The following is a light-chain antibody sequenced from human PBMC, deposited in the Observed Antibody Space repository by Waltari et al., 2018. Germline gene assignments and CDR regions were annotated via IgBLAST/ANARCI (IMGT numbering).Light chain of an antibody. CDR3: QSYDNTYNV. Sequence: NFILTQPHSVSESPGKTVTISCTRSGGSIASDYVQWYQQRPGSAPTVVIYEDNQRPAGVPDRFAGSIDSSSNSASLIISGLKTEDEADYYCQSYDNTYNVFGSGTRVTVL. CDR2: EDN. J-gene: IGLJ6*01. V-gene: IGLV6-57*03. CDR1: GGSIASDY.